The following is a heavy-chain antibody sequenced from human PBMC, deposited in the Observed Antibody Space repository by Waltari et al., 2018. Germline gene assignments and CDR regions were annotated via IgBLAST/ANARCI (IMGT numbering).Heavy chain of an antibody. CDR1: GFTFNIYA. CDR2: ISYDGSNK. Sequence: QVQLVESGGGVVQPGRSLRLSCAASGFTFNIYAMHWVRQAPGRGVEWVALISYDGSNKYYADSVKGRFTISRDDSKNTLYLQMNSLRDEDTAVYYCARADVYSSSSVYYWGQGTLGTVSS. V-gene: IGHV3-30-3*01. CDR3: ARADVYSSSSVYY. D-gene: IGHD6-6*01. J-gene: IGHJ4*02.